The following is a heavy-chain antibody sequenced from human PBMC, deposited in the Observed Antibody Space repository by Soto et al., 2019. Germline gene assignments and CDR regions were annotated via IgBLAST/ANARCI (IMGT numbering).Heavy chain of an antibody. J-gene: IGHJ4*02. Sequence: SETLSLTCTVSGGSISSYYWSWIRQPPGKGLEWIGYIYYSGSTNYNPSLKSRVTISVDTSKNQFSLKLSSVTAADTAVYYCARDLDTAIVHYFDYWGQVPLVTVSS. CDR1: GGSISSYY. V-gene: IGHV4-59*01. D-gene: IGHD5-18*01. CDR3: ARDLDTAIVHYFDY. CDR2: IYYSGST.